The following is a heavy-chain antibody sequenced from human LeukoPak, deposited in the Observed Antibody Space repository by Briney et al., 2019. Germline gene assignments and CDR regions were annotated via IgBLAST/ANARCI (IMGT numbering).Heavy chain of an antibody. J-gene: IGHJ6*03. CDR3: ARGDGGAIFGVVLNYYMDV. Sequence: ASVKVSCKASGCTFTSYDINWVRQATGQGLEWMGWMNPNSGNTGYAQKFQGRVTMTRNTSISTAYMELSSLRSEDTAVYYCARGDGGAIFGVVLNYYMDVWGKGTTVTVSS. V-gene: IGHV1-8*01. D-gene: IGHD3-3*01. CDR2: MNPNSGNT. CDR1: GCTFTSYD.